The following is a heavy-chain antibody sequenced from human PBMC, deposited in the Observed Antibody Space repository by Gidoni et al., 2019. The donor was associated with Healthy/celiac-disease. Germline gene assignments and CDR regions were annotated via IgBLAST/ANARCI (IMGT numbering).Heavy chain of an antibody. V-gene: IGHV3-21*01. CDR1: GFTFISYS. J-gene: IGHJ3*02. D-gene: IGHD1-20*01. CDR3: ARDNWNDGGPSAFDI. Sequence: EVQLVESGGGLVTPGGSLRLSCAASGFTFISYSMNWVRKYPGKGLEWVSSISSSRSYIYYADSVKGRCTISRDNAKNSLYLQMNSLRAEDTAVYYCARDNWNDGGPSAFDIWGQGTMVTVSS. CDR2: ISSSRSYI.